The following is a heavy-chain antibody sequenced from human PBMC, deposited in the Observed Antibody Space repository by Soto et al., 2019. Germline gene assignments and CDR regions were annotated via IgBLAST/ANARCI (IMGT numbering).Heavy chain of an antibody. Sequence: PSETLSLTCTVSGGSISSSSYYWGWIRQPPGKGLEWIGSIYYSGGTNYAQKFQGWVTMTRDTSISTAYMELSRLRSDDTAVYYCARDLGGSYNPPTYNWFDPWGQGTLVTVSS. D-gene: IGHD1-26*01. CDR2: IYYSGGT. CDR3: ARDLGGSYNPPTYNWFDP. V-gene: IGHV4-39*02. CDR1: GGSISSSSYY. J-gene: IGHJ5*02.